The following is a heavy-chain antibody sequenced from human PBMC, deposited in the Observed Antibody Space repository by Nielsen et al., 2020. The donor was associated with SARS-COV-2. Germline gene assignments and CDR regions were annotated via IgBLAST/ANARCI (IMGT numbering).Heavy chain of an antibody. D-gene: IGHD6-13*01. CDR2: INPNSGGT. CDR1: GYTFTSYG. CDR3: ARGSITYSSSWPYFDY. J-gene: IGHJ4*02. Sequence: ASVKVSCKASGYTFTSYGISWVRQAPGQGLEWMGRINPNSGGTNYAQKFQGRVTMTRDTSISTAYMELSRLRSDDTVVYYCARGSITYSSSWPYFDYWGQGTLVTVSS. V-gene: IGHV1-2*05.